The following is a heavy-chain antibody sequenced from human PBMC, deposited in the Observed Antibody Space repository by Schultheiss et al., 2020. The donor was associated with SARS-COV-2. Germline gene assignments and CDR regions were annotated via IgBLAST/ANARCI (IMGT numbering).Heavy chain of an antibody. CDR2: IKQDGSEK. CDR1: GFTFGDYA. Sequence: GGSLRLSCTASGFTFGDYAMSWFRQAPGKGLEWVANIKQDGSEKYYVDSVKGRFTISRDNAKNSLYLQMNSLRAEDTAVYYCARVGGGVDAFDIWGQGTMVTVSS. V-gene: IGHV3-7*01. D-gene: IGHD3-16*01. CDR3: ARVGGGVDAFDI. J-gene: IGHJ3*02.